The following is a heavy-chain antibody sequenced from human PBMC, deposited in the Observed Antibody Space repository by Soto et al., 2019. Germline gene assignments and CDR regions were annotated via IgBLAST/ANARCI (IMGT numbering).Heavy chain of an antibody. CDR2: IYSGGST. CDR1: GFTVSSNY. J-gene: IGHJ6*02. V-gene: IGHV3-53*02. CDR3: ATTMVRGFIIYGYYYGMDV. D-gene: IGHD3-10*01. Sequence: EVQLVETGGGLIQPGGSLRLSCAASGFTVSSNYMSWVRQAPGKGLEWVSVIYSGGSTYYADSVKGRFTISRDNSKNTLYLQMNSLRAEDTAVYYCATTMVRGFIIYGYYYGMDVWGQGTTVTVSS.